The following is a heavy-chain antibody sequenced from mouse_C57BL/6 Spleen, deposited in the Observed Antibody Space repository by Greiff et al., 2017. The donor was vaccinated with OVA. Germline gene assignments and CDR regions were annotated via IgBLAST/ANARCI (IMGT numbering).Heavy chain of an antibody. Sequence: QVQLQQSGAELVRPGTSVKMSCKASGYTFTNYWIGWAKQRPGHGLEWIGDIYPGGGYTNYNEKFKGKATLTADKSSSTAYMQFSSLTSEDSAIYYCARSPYEVNYVNWGQGTTLTVSS. CDR3: ARSPYEVNYVN. CDR2: IYPGGGYT. CDR1: GYTFTNYW. V-gene: IGHV1-63*01. J-gene: IGHJ2*01. D-gene: IGHD2-1*01.